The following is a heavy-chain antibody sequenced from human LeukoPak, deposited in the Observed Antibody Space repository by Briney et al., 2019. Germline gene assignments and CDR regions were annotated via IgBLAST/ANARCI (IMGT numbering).Heavy chain of an antibody. CDR3: ARSSGSYPLDY. Sequence: VGSLRLSCEASGFTFSSYAMHWVRQAPGKGLEYVSAISSNGGSTYYANSVKGRFTISRDNSKNTLYLQMGSLRAEDMAVYYCARSSGSYPLDYWGQGTLVTVSS. V-gene: IGHV3-64*01. CDR1: GFTFSSYA. D-gene: IGHD1-26*01. J-gene: IGHJ4*02. CDR2: ISSNGGST.